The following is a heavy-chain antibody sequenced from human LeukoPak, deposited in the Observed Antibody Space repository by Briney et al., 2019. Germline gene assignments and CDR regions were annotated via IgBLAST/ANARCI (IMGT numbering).Heavy chain of an antibody. CDR1: GGSISSYY. CDR2: IYNSGST. D-gene: IGHD4/OR15-4a*01. J-gene: IGHJ2*01. Sequence: SETLSLTCTVSGGSISSYYWSWIRQPPGKGLEWIGYIYNSGSTSHNPSLKSRVTMSVDTSKNQFSLKLSSVTAADTAVYYCARRTKGARWYFGLWGRGTLVTVSS. V-gene: IGHV4-59*08. CDR3: ARRTKGARWYFGL.